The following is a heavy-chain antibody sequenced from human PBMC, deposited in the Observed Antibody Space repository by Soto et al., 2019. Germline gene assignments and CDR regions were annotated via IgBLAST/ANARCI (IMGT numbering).Heavy chain of an antibody. J-gene: IGHJ5*02. CDR1: GFSLTTTGLG. Sequence: QITLKESGPTLVTPTQTLTLTCTFSGFSLTTTGLGVAWIRQPPGKALEWLALIYWNDEKRYRPSLRSRLTITKDTSKHQLVLTMTDMDPVDAATYFCAHEGFGSENWFDAWGQGARVSVSS. D-gene: IGHD3-10*01. V-gene: IGHV2-5*01. CDR2: IYWNDEK. CDR3: AHEGFGSENWFDA.